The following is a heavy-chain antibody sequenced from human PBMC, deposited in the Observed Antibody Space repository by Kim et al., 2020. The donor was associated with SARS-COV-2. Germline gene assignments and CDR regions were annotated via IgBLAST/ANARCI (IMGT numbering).Heavy chain of an antibody. D-gene: IGHD6-13*01. CDR3: ARGMTGLPYSSSWYYYYYYGMDV. J-gene: IGHJ6*02. V-gene: IGHV3-7*01. CDR1: GFTFSSYW. CDR2: IKQDGSEK. Sequence: GGSLRLSCAASGFTFSSYWMSWVRQAPGKGLEWVANIKQDGSEKYYVDSVKGRFTISRDNAKNSLYLQMNSLRAEDTAVYYCARGMTGLPYSSSWYYYYYYGMDVWGQGTTVTVSS.